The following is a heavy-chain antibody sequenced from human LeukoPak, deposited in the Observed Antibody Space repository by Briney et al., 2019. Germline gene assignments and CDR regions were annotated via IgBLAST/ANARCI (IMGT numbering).Heavy chain of an antibody. J-gene: IGHJ4*02. V-gene: IGHV4-4*07. CDR2: VFHSGTT. Sequence: PPETLSLTCTASADSIVSFHWSWIRRSAGKGLEWIGRVFHSGTTKNPSLKSRVTMSLDTSKNLLSLTMTSVTAADTAIYFCARDGHIRGFDSWGQGTLVIVSS. CDR1: ADSIVSFH. CDR3: ARDGHIRGFDS. D-gene: IGHD2-21*01.